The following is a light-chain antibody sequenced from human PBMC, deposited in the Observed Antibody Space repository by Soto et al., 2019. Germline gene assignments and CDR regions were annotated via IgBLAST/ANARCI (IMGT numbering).Light chain of an antibody. V-gene: IGLV2-14*01. Sequence: QSVLTQPASVSGSPGQSITISCTGTSSDVGGYDYVSWSQQHPGKAPKLLIYEVSNRPSGVSNRFSASNSGNTASLTISGLQSEDEGDYYCSSYTRRKTWVFGGGTKLTGL. CDR1: SSDVGGYDY. CDR2: EVS. J-gene: IGLJ3*02. CDR3: SSYTRRKTWV.